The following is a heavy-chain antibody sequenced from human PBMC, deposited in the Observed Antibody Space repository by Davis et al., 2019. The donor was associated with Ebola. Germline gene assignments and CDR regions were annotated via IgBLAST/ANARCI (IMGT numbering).Heavy chain of an antibody. V-gene: IGHV3-23*01. CDR1: GFTFSSYA. J-gene: IGHJ6*02. Sequence: GGSLRLSCAASGFTFSSYAMSWVRQAPGKGLEWVSAISGSGGSTYYVDSVKGRFTISRDNSKNTLYLQMNSLRAEDTAVYYCARDVGVLRFLEWLPRYYYYGMDVWGQGTTVTVSS. D-gene: IGHD3-3*01. CDR2: ISGSGGST. CDR3: ARDVGVLRFLEWLPRYYYYGMDV.